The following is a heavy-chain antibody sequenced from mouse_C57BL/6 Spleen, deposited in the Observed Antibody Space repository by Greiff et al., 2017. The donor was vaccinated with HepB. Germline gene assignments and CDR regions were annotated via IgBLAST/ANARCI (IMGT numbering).Heavy chain of an antibody. J-gene: IGHJ2*01. Sequence: QVHVKQPGAELVRPGSSVKLSCKASGYTFTSYWMDWVKQRPGQGLEWIGNIYPSDSETHYNQKFKDKATLTVDKSSSTAYMQLSSLTSEDSAVYYCARSDYYYLDYWGQGTTLTVSS. CDR2: IYPSDSET. D-gene: IGHD2-4*01. CDR1: GYTFTSYW. CDR3: ARSDYYYLDY. V-gene: IGHV1-61*01.